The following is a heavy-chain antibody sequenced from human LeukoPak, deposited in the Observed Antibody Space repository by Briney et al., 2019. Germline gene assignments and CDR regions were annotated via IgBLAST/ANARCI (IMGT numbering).Heavy chain of an antibody. J-gene: IGHJ4*02. CDR1: GGTFSSYA. CDR2: IIPIFGTT. D-gene: IGHD3-22*01. Sequence: ASVKVSCKASGGTFSSYAISWVRQAPGQGLEWMGGIIPIFGTTNYAQKFQGRVTITTDESTSTAYMELSSLRCEDTAVYYYARESYYDSSGPGGGALNYFDYWGQGTLVTVSS. CDR3: ARESYYDSSGPGGGALNYFDY. V-gene: IGHV1-69*05.